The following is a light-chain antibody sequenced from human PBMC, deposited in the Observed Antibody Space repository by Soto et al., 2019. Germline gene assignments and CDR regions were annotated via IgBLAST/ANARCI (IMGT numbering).Light chain of an antibody. CDR1: QSISSW. V-gene: IGKV1-5*01. Sequence: DIQMTHSPSTLSASVGDRGTITCRARQSISSWLAWYQQKPGKAPKLLIYDASSLESGVPSRFSGSGSGTEFTLTITTLPLAHFPPYYCQKSNTYPLTFGGGTKVDLK. J-gene: IGKJ4*01. CDR2: DAS. CDR3: QKSNTYPLT.